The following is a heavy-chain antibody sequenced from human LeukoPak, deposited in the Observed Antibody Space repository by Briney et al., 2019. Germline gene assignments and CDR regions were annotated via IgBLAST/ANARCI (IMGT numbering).Heavy chain of an antibody. Sequence: SETLSLTCTVSGGSISSGSYYWSWIRQPAGKGLEWIGRIYTSGSTNYNPSLKSRVTISVDTSKNQFSLKLTSVTAADTALYFCARAGGGTYYFDFWGQGTLVTVSS. V-gene: IGHV4-61*02. CDR3: ARAGGGTYYFDF. D-gene: IGHD1-26*01. CDR1: GGSISSGSYY. CDR2: IYTSGST. J-gene: IGHJ4*02.